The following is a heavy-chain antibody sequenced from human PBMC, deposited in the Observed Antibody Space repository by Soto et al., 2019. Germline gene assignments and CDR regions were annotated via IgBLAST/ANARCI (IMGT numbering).Heavy chain of an antibody. CDR2: VSGNNGVS. Sequence: QVQLMQSGTEVKKPGASVTVSCKASGYTSADFGISWVRQAPGQGLEWMGWVSGNNGVSNPAPKVQGRITMTSDTSTGVSYMALRSLRSDDTAIYYCVRDQKYFRVNGNWFDSWGQGTLVSVSS. D-gene: IGHD2-2*01. V-gene: IGHV1-18*04. CDR1: GYTSADFG. CDR3: VRDQKYFRVNGNWFDS. J-gene: IGHJ5*01.